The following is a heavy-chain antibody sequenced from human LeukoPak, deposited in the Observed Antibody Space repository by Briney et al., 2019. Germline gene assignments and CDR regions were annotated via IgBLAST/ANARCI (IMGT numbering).Heavy chain of an antibody. CDR2: ISTSGTT. CDR3: AREVGSTGRALDI. J-gene: IGHJ3*02. CDR1: GDSISSYF. Sequence: SETLSLTCIVSGDSISSYFWSWIRQPAGKGLEWIGRISTSGTTNYNPSLKSRLTMSLDTSKHQFSLNLTSVTAADTAVYYCAREVGSTGRALDIWGLGTVVAVSS. D-gene: IGHD1-26*01. V-gene: IGHV4-4*07.